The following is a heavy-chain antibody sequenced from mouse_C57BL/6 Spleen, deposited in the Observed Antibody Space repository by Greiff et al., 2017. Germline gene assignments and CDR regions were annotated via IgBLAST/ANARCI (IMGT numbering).Heavy chain of an antibody. CDR1: GFTFTDYY. CDR3: ARSPYGSYDGYYAMDY. D-gene: IGHD2-1*01. V-gene: IGHV7-3*01. CDR2: IRNKANGYTT. J-gene: IGHJ4*01. Sequence: EVMLVESGGGLVQPGGSLSLSCAASGFTFTDYYMSWVRQPPGKALEWLGFIRNKANGYTTEYSASVKGRFTISRDNSQSILYLQMIALRAEDSATYYCARSPYGSYDGYYAMDYWGKGTAVTVSS.